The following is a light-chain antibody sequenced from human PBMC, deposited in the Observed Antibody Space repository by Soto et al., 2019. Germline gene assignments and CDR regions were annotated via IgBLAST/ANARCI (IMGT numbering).Light chain of an antibody. CDR2: DPS. V-gene: IGKV3-20*01. J-gene: IGKJ2*01. Sequence: EFLLTQSPGTLALSPGERATLSCRASQTVRNNYLAWYQQKPGQAPRLLIYDPSSRATGIPDRFSGGGSGTDFTLTISRLEHEDFAVHYCQQYNNWPPYTFGQGTKVDIK. CDR3: QQYNNWPPYT. CDR1: QTVRNNY.